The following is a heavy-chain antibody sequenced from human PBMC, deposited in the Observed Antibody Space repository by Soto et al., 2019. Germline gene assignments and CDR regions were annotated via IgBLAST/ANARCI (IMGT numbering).Heavy chain of an antibody. CDR2: ISAYNGNT. V-gene: IGHV1-18*01. D-gene: IGHD3-10*01. J-gene: IGHJ4*02. CDR3: AMGTYGSGSYYNGLDFDY. Sequence: QVQLVQSGAEVKKPGASMKVSCKASGYTFTSYGISWVRQAPGQGLEWMGWISAYNGNTNYAQKLQGRVTMTTDTSTSTAYRELRSLRSDDTAVYYCAMGTYGSGSYYNGLDFDYWGQGTLVTVSS. CDR1: GYTFTSYG.